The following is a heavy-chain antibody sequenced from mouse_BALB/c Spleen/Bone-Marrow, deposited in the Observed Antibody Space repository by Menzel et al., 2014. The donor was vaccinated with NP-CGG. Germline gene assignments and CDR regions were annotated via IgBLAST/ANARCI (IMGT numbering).Heavy chain of an antibody. Sequence: DVQLQESGVELVKPGASVKLSCTASGFNIKDTYMHWVKQRPEQGLEWIGRIDPANGNTKYDPKFQGKATIAADTSSNTAYLQLSSLTSEDTAVYYCASYYYGSSLFAYWGQGTLVTVSA. CDR1: GFNIKDTY. J-gene: IGHJ3*01. D-gene: IGHD1-1*01. V-gene: IGHV14-3*02. CDR2: IDPANGNT. CDR3: ASYYYGSSLFAY.